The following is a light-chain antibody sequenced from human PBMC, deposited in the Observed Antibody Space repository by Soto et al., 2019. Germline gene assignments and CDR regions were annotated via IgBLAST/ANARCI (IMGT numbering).Light chain of an antibody. CDR1: SSDVGSYNL. Sequence: QSALTQPASVSGSPGQSITISCTGTSSDVGSYNLVSWYQRHPDKDPKLMIYEVSKRPSGVSDRFSGSKSGNTASLTISGLQAEDEADNYCCSYASTSTLLFGGGIKVTVL. CDR2: EVS. CDR3: CSYASTSTLL. J-gene: IGLJ3*02. V-gene: IGLV2-23*02.